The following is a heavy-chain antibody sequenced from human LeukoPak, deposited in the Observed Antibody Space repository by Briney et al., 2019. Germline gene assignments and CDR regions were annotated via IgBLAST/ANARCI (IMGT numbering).Heavy chain of an antibody. D-gene: IGHD3-3*01. V-gene: IGHV1-46*01. CDR2: INPSGGST. Sequence: ASVKVSCKASGYTFTSYYMHWVRQAPGQGLEWMGIINPSGGSTSYAQKFQGRVTMTRDTSMSTVYMELSRLRSEDTAVYYCARVAGITIFGVAYFDYWGQGTLVTVSS. CDR1: GYTFTSYY. J-gene: IGHJ4*02. CDR3: ARVAGITIFGVAYFDY.